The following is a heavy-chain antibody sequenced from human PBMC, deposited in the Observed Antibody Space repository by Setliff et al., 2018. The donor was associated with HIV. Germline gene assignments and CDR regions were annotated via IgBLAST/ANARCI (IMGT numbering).Heavy chain of an antibody. D-gene: IGHD2-15*01. CDR2: IVPIIGIT. CDR3: ARGGGVYCSGGSCYTSVDFQH. V-gene: IGHV1-69*10. CDR1: GGTFSMYA. Sequence: GASVKVSCKASGGTFSMYAISWVRQAPGQGLEWMGGIVPIIGITNYAQKFQGRVTMTRNTSIRTAYMELSSLRSEDTAVYYCARGGGVYCSGGSCYTSVDFQHWGQGTLVTVSS. J-gene: IGHJ1*01.